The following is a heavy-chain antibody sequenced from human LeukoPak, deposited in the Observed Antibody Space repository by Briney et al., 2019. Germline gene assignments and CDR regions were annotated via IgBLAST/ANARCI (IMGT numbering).Heavy chain of an antibody. CDR3: ARDAPYDFWSGYQSGYMDV. Sequence: GGSLRLSCAASRFTFSSYSMNWVRQAPGKGLEWVSYLSSSNSIIYYADSVKGRFTISRDNAKDSLYLQMNSLRDEDTAVYYCARDAPYDFWSGYQSGYMDVWGKGTTVTVSS. CDR1: RFTFSSYS. J-gene: IGHJ6*03. V-gene: IGHV3-48*02. CDR2: LSSSNSII. D-gene: IGHD3-3*01.